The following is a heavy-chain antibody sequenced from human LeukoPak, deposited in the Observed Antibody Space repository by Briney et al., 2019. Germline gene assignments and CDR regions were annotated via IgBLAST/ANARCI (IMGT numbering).Heavy chain of an antibody. CDR1: GYTFTSYA. CDR2: ISAYNGNT. D-gene: IGHD3-3*01. J-gene: IGHJ5*02. Sequence: GASVKVSCKASGYTFTSYAMNWVRQAPGQGLEWMGWISAYNGNTNYAQKVQGRVTMTTDTSTSTAYMELRSLRSDDTAVYYCARVYNRGSGYENWFDPWGQGTLVTVSS. CDR3: ARVYNRGSGYENWFDP. V-gene: IGHV1-18*01.